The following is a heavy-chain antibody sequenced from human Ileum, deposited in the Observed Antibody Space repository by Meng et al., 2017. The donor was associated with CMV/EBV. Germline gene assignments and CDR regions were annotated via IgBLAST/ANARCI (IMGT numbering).Heavy chain of an antibody. CDR2: ISTDGSVT. CDR3: VRDLISGVVPLGY. V-gene: IGHV3-74*01. D-gene: IGHD3-3*01. CDR1: GFTFSSYW. Sequence: GGSLRLSCAASGFTFSSYWMHWVRQAPGKELVWISRISTDGSVTNYADSVKGRFTISRDNAKNTLYLQMNSLRVEDTAIYYCVRDLISGVVPLGYWGQGTLVTVSS. J-gene: IGHJ4*02.